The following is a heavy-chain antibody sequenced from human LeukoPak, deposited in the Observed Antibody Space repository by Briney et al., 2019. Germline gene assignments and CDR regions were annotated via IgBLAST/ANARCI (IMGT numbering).Heavy chain of an antibody. CDR2: INPHSGAT. J-gene: IGHJ5*02. Sequence: ASVKVSCKACRYTFTGYYMHWVRQAPGRGLEWMGWINPHSGATKYAQKFQGRVNMTRDTSISTAYMEVSRLRFDDTAVYYCARDGGWYQLLWWFDPWGQGTLVTVSS. D-gene: IGHD2-2*01. V-gene: IGHV1-2*02. CDR1: RYTFTGYY. CDR3: ARDGGWYQLLWWFDP.